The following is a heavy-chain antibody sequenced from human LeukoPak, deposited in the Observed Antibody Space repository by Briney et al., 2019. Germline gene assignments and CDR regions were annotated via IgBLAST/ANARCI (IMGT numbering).Heavy chain of an antibody. D-gene: IGHD3/OR15-3a*01. Sequence: SETLSLTCTVSGVSISSSNSYWGWIRQPPGKGLEWIGSIYYSGNTYYNASLKSQVSISIDTSKNQFSLRLTSVTAADTAVYYCTRQTGSGLFILPGGRGTLVTVSS. V-gene: IGHV4-39*01. J-gene: IGHJ4*02. CDR2: IYYSGNT. CDR1: GVSISSSNSY. CDR3: TRQTGSGLFILP.